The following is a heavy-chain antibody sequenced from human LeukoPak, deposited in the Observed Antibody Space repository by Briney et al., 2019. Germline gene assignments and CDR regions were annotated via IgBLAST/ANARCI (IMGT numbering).Heavy chain of an antibody. D-gene: IGHD6-19*01. J-gene: IGHJ4*02. V-gene: IGHV3-66*02. Sequence: GGSLRLSCAASGFTVSSNYMSWVPQAQGEGLEWGSVIYSGGSTYYAYSVKGRFTISRDNSKNTVHFQMNSLRPEDTAVYYCARDSGVPLRSGWYEGDYFDYWGQGTLVTVSS. CDR2: IYSGGST. CDR3: ARDSGVPLRSGWYEGDYFDY. CDR1: GFTVSSNY.